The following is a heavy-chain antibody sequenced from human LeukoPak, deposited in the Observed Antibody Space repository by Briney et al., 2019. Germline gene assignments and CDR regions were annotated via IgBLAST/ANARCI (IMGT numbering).Heavy chain of an antibody. CDR2: ISGSGGST. J-gene: IGHJ5*02. V-gene: IGHV3-23*01. CDR3: AKNGEVLSWFDP. D-gene: IGHD3-10*01. Sequence: GGSLKLSCAASGCTFTSYAMSWVRQAPGKGLEWVSTISGSGGSTYYADSVKGRFTISRDNSKNTLYLQMNSLRAEDTAVYSCAKNGEVLSWFDPWGQGTLVTVSS. CDR1: GCTFTSYA.